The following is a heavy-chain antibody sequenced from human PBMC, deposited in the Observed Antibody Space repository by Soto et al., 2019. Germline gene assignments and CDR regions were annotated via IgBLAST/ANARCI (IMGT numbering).Heavy chain of an antibody. V-gene: IGHV1-69*05. D-gene: IGHD2-2*03. CDR3: ARDVYLDYYYYYMDV. CDR2: IIHIFGTA. Sequence: ASVKVSFKASGGTFSSYAISWVRQAPGQGLEWMGGIIHIFGTANYAQKFQGRVTMTTDTSTSTAYMELRSLRSDDTAVYYCARDVYLDYYYYYMDVWGKGTTVTVSS. CDR1: GGTFSSYA. J-gene: IGHJ6*03.